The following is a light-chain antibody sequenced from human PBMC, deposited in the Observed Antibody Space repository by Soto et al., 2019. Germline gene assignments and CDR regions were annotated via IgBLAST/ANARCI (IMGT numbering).Light chain of an antibody. V-gene: IGLV2-14*01. CDR2: EVS. CDR1: SGDVGGYNY. Sequence: QSALTQPASVSGSPGQSITISCTGTSGDVGGYNYVSWYQQHPDKAPKLMIYEVSNRPSGVSNRFSGSKSGNTASLTISGLQAEDEADYYCSSYTGSSTPYVFGTGTKLTVL. CDR3: SSYTGSSTPYV. J-gene: IGLJ1*01.